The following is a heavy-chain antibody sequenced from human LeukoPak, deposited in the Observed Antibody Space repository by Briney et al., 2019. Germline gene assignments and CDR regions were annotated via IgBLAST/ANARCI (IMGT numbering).Heavy chain of an antibody. CDR1: GGTFSSYA. J-gene: IGHJ6*03. Sequence: SVKVSCKASGGTFSSYAISWVRQAPGQGLEWMGGIIPIFGTANYAQKFQGRVTITADESTSTAYMELSSLRSEDTAVYYCARDRGIAARPDYYMDVWGKGTTVTVSS. D-gene: IGHD6-6*01. CDR2: IIPIFGTA. CDR3: ARDRGIAARPDYYMDV. V-gene: IGHV1-69*13.